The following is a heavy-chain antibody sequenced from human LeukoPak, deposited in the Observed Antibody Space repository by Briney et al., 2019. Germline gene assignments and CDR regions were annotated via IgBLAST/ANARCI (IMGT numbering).Heavy chain of an antibody. CDR2: IYHSGST. J-gene: IGHJ4*02. CDR3: ARTYGSGKGLGY. D-gene: IGHD3-10*01. Sequence: SETLSLTCTVSGYSISSGYYWGWIRPPPGKGLECIASIYHSGSTYYNPSLKSRVTISVDTSKNQFSLKLSSVTAADTAVYYCARTYGSGKGLGYWGQGTLVTVSS. CDR1: GYSISSGYY. V-gene: IGHV4-38-2*02.